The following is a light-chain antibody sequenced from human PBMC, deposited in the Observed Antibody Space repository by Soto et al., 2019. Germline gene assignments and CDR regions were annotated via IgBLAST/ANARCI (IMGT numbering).Light chain of an antibody. CDR2: DVN. Sequence: QSVLTQPASVSGSPGQSITISCTGTSSDVGGYNYVSWYQQHPGKAPKLMIYDVNNRPSGVSNRFSGSKSGNTASLTISGLRAEAEADYYCSSYTSRSTYVVFGGGTKLTVL. CDR1: SSDVGGYNY. CDR3: SSYTSRSTYVV. J-gene: IGLJ2*01. V-gene: IGLV2-14*01.